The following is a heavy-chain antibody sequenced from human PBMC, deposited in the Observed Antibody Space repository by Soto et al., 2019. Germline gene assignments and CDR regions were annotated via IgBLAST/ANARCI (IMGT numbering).Heavy chain of an antibody. J-gene: IGHJ4*02. CDR2: INWNSVSI. V-gene: IGHV3-9*01. CDR1: GFNFADYA. Sequence: EVQLVESGGGLVQPGRSLRLSCAASGFNFADYAMHWVRQAPGKGLEWVSGINWNSVSIAYADSVKGRFTISRDNAKNSLYRQMNSLRDEDTALYYCAKDKVTRIAARSRFDYWGQGTLVTVSS. CDR3: AKDKVTRIAARSRFDY. D-gene: IGHD6-6*01.